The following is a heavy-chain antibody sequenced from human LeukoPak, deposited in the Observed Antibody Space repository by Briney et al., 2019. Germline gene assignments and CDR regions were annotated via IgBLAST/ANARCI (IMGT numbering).Heavy chain of an antibody. CDR3: AREGRDGYNRYDN. V-gene: IGHV1-18*01. CDR2: ISAYNGNR. D-gene: IGHD5-24*01. J-gene: IGHJ4*02. Sequence: ASVRVSCKASGYTFSSYGISWVRQAPGQGGERMGWISAYNGNRDYAQKLQGRVTMTTDTSTSTACMELRSLRSDDTAVYYCAREGRDGYNRYDNWGQGTLVTVSS. CDR1: GYTFSSYG.